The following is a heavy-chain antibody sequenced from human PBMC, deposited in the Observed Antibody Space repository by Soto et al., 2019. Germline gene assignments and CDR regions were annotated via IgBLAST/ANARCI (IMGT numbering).Heavy chain of an antibody. CDR3: TTAGTGIAVAGIPS. D-gene: IGHD6-19*01. J-gene: IGHJ4*02. CDR2: IKSKTDGGTT. CDR1: GFTFSNAW. V-gene: IGHV3-15*01. Sequence: PGGSLRLSCAAAGFTFSNAWMSWVRQAPGKGLEWVGRIKSKTDGGTTDYAAPVKGRFTISRDDSKNTLYLQMNSLKTEDTAVYYCTTAGTGIAVAGIPSWGQGTLVTVSS.